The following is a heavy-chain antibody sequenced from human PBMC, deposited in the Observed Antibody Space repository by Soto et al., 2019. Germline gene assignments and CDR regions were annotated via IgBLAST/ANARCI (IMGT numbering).Heavy chain of an antibody. CDR1: GYTFTSYG. Sequence: ASVKVSCKASGYTFTSYGISLVRQAPGQGLEWMGWISAYNGNTNYAQKLQGRVTMTTDTSTSTAYMELRSLRSDDTAVYYCARALIRAFGDPPDYWGQGTLVTVSS. J-gene: IGHJ4*02. CDR2: ISAYNGNT. D-gene: IGHD3-10*01. CDR3: ARALIRAFGDPPDY. V-gene: IGHV1-18*04.